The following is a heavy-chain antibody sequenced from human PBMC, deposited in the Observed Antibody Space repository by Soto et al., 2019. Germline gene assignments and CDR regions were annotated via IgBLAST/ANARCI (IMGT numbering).Heavy chain of an antibody. J-gene: IGHJ5*02. Sequence: SETLSLTCAVSGYSISSSNWWGWIRQPPGKGLEWIGYTANTNYNPSLKSRVTISVDMSKNQFSLMLRSVTAADTAVYYCARGSYYDSSGYYGPWGQGTLVTVSS. CDR2: TANT. V-gene: IGHV4-28*03. CDR1: GYSISSSNW. D-gene: IGHD3-22*01. CDR3: ARGSYYDSSGYYGP.